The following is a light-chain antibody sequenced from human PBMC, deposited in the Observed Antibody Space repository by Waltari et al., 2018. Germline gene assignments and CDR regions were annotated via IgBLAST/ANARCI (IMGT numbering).Light chain of an antibody. CDR3: QVWESSVV. CDR2: DDS. Sequence: SYVLTQPPSVSVAPGQTPRITWGGDRIGSNSVHWYQQKQGQAPVLVVLDDSARPSGISERFSGSISGPTATLTISRVEAGDEADYYCQVWESSVVFGGGTKLTVL. J-gene: IGLJ2*01. CDR1: RIGSNS. V-gene: IGLV3-21*02.